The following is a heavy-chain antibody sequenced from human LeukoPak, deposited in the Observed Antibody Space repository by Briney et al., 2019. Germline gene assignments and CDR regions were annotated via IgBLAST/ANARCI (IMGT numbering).Heavy chain of an antibody. CDR1: GLTFSSYG. Sequence: GGSLRLSCAASGLTFSSYGMHWVRQAPGQGLEWVAVIWFDGTTKYYADSVKGRFTISRDNSKNTVYLQMNSLKAEDTAVYYCAKEHSYGPDWFDPWGQGTLVTVSS. V-gene: IGHV3-33*06. CDR3: AKEHSYGPDWFDP. D-gene: IGHD5-18*01. J-gene: IGHJ5*02. CDR2: IWFDGTTK.